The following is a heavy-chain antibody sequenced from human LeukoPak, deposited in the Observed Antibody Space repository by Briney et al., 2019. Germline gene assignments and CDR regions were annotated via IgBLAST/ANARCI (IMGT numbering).Heavy chain of an antibody. D-gene: IGHD3-22*01. CDR3: AGAPYYDSSGQVDY. V-gene: IGHV4-34*01. CDR1: GGSFSGYY. J-gene: IGHJ4*02. Sequence: ASETLSLTCAVYGGSFSGYYWSWLRQPPGKGLEWIGEINHSGSTNYNPSLKSRVTISVDTSKNQFSLKLSSVTAADTAVYYCAGAPYYDSSGQVDYWGQGTLVTVSS. CDR2: INHSGST.